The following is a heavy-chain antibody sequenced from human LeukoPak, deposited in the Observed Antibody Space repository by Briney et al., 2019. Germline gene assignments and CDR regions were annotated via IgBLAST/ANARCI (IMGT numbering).Heavy chain of an antibody. CDR3: TGMWIQLWLSSEAFDI. Sequence: GGSLRLSCAASGFNFSGSAMYWVRQASGKGLEWVGRIRSKANSYATAYAASVKGRFTISRDDSKNTAYLQMNSLKTEDTAVYYCTGMWIQLWLSSEAFDIWGQGTMVTVSS. J-gene: IGHJ3*02. V-gene: IGHV3-73*01. CDR1: GFNFSGSA. CDR2: IRSKANSYAT. D-gene: IGHD5-18*01.